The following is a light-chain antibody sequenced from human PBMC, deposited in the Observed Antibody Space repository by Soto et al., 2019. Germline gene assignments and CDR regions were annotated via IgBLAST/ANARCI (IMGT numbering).Light chain of an antibody. CDR3: QQYGSSSWT. J-gene: IGKJ1*01. CDR1: QSVSSSY. CDR2: GAS. Sequence: GFTQSPGTLSLSPGERATLSCRASQSVSSSYLAWYQQKPGQAPRLLIYGASSRATGIPDRFSGSGSGTDFTLTISRLEPEDFAVYYCQQYGSSSWTFGQGT. V-gene: IGKV3-20*01.